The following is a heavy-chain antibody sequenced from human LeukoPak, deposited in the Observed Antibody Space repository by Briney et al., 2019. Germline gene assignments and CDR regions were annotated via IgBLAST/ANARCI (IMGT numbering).Heavy chain of an antibody. Sequence: GGSLRLSCAASGFTFSSYGMHWVRQAPGKGLEWVAVIWYDGSNKYYADSEKGRFTISRDNSKNTLYLQMNSLRAEDTAVYYCARDLYSSGWYSQDYYCDMDVWGQGTTVTVSS. J-gene: IGHJ6*02. D-gene: IGHD6-19*01. CDR3: ARDLYSSGWYSQDYYCDMDV. CDR1: GFTFSSYG. V-gene: IGHV3-33*01. CDR2: IWYDGSNK.